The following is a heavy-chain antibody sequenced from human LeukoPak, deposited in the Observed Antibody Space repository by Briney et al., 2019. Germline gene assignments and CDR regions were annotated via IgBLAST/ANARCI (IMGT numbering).Heavy chain of an antibody. CDR1: GGSISSGGYY. D-gene: IGHD2-21*02. CDR2: IYYSGST. Sequence: SQTLSLTCTVSGGSISSGGYYWSWIRQHTGKGLEWIGYIYYSGSTDYHPSLKGRVTISVDTSKNQFSLKLRSVTAADTAVYYCARVVVTTVDLRFDYWGKGSQVTVSS. CDR3: ARVVVTTVDLRFDY. J-gene: IGHJ4*02. V-gene: IGHV4-31*03.